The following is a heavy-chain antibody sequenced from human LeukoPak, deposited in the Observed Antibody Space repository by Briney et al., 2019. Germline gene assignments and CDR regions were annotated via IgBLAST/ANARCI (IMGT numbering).Heavy chain of an antibody. V-gene: IGHV3-30-3*01. Sequence: GSSLRLSCAASGFTFSSFAMQCVPDAPGKGLEWVAVISYDGSNKHYADSVKGRFTISRDNSKNTLYVQMNSVRDEDTGVYYCAGGSNYYDSSGYRYYFDYWGQGTLVTVSS. CDR2: ISYDGSNK. D-gene: IGHD3-22*01. CDR3: AGGSNYYDSSGYRYYFDY. J-gene: IGHJ4*02. CDR1: GFTFSSFA.